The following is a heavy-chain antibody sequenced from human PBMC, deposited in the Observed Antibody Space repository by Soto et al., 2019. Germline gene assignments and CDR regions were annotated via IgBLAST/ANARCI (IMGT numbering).Heavy chain of an antibody. Sequence: EVQLLESGGGLVQPGGSLRLSCAASGFTFSSYAMSWVLQAPGKGLEWVSAISGSGGRTYYADSVKGRFTISRDNSKNTLYLQMNSLRAADTAVYYCAKTYDFGVVISWFDPWGQGTLVTVSS. CDR2: ISGSGGRT. J-gene: IGHJ5*02. D-gene: IGHD3-3*01. CDR1: GFTFSSYA. V-gene: IGHV3-23*01. CDR3: AKTYDFGVVISWFDP.